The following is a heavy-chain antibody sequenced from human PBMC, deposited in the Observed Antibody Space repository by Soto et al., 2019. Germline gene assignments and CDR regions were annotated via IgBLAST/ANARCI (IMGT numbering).Heavy chain of an antibody. CDR3: ARGGGDFWSGYSVYYFDY. Sequence: GGSLRLSCAASGFTFSSYSMNWVRQAPGKGLEWVSYISTSSSTIYYADSLKGGFTISRDNAKNSLYMQMNSLIAEDTAVYYCARGGGDFWSGYSVYYFDYWGQGTLVTVSS. J-gene: IGHJ4*02. V-gene: IGHV3-48*01. CDR2: ISTSSSTI. D-gene: IGHD3-3*01. CDR1: GFTFSSYS.